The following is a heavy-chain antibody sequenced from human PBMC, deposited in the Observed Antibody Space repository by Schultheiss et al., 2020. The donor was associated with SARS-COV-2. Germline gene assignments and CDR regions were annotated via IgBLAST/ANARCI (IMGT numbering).Heavy chain of an antibody. CDR1: GFTFSSYG. CDR3: ARDQSDFGVANNWFDP. J-gene: IGHJ5*02. Sequence: GGSLRLSCAASGFTFSSYGMHWVRQAPGKGLEWVAVISYDGSNKYYADSVKGRFTISRDNSKNTLYLQMNSLRAEDTAVYYCARDQSDFGVANNWFDPWGQGTLVTVSS. D-gene: IGHD3-3*01. CDR2: ISYDGSNK. V-gene: IGHV3-33*05.